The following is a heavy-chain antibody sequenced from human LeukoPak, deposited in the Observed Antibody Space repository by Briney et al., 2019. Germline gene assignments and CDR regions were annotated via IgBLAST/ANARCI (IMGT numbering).Heavy chain of an antibody. CDR3: AGGFKSEPYGDHFDY. V-gene: IGHV1-69*01. CDR2: IIPIFGTA. Sequence: GASVKVSCKASGGTFSSYAISWVRQAPGQGLEWMGGIIPIFGTANYAQKFQGRVTITADESTSTAYMELSSLRSEDTAVYYCAGGFKSEPYGDHFDYLGQGTLVTGSP. CDR1: GGTFSSYA. J-gene: IGHJ4*02. D-gene: IGHD4-17*01.